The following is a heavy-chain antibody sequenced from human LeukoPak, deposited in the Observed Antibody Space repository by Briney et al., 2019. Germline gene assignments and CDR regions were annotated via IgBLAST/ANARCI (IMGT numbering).Heavy chain of an antibody. Sequence: GGSLRLSCAASGFSFSSYGMYWVRQAPGKGLDWVAFIRYDGSNKYYADSVTGRFTISRDDSSNTLYLRMSSLRNEDTAVYYCAELGITMIGGVWGKGTTVTISS. J-gene: IGHJ6*04. CDR3: AELGITMIGGV. CDR1: GFSFSSYG. D-gene: IGHD3-10*02. CDR2: IRYDGSNK. V-gene: IGHV3-30*02.